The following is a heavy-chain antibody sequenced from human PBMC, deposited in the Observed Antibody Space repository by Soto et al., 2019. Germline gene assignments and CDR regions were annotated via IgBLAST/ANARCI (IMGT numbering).Heavy chain of an antibody. V-gene: IGHV4-59*01. Sequence: GRGGASETLSLTCTVSGGSISSYYWSWIRQPPGKGLEWIGYIYYSGSTNYNPSLKSRVTISVDTSKNQFSLELSSVTAADTAVYYCAREGTTAIDYWGQGTLVTVSS. J-gene: IGHJ4*02. D-gene: IGHD4-17*01. CDR3: AREGTTAIDY. CDR2: IYYSGST. CDR1: GGSISSYY.